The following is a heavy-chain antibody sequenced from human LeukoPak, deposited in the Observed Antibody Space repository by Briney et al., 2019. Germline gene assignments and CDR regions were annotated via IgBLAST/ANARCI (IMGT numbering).Heavy chain of an antibody. CDR1: GFTFSSNA. J-gene: IGHJ4*02. V-gene: IGHV3-23*01. Sequence: GGSLRLSCAASGFTFSSNAMNWVRQAPGKGLEWVSVISGSGDTTYYADSVKGRFTISRDNSENTLYLQMNSLRAEDTAVYYCAKVLDSSGWYVRAYFDYWGQGTLVTVSS. D-gene: IGHD6-19*01. CDR2: ISGSGDTT. CDR3: AKVLDSSGWYVRAYFDY.